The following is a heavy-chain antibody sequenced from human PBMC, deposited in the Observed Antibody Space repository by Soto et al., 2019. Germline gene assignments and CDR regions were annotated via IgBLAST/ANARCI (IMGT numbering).Heavy chain of an antibody. CDR1: GGSISSYY. CDR2: IYYSGST. CDR3: ARGRELRNFDY. J-gene: IGHJ4*02. V-gene: IGHV4-59*08. Sequence: SETLSLTCTVSGGSISSYYWSWIRQPPGKGLEWIGYIYYSGSTNYNPSLKSRVTISVDTSKNQFSLKLSSVTAADTAVYYCARGRELRNFDYWGKGTLVAVSS. D-gene: IGHD1-7*01.